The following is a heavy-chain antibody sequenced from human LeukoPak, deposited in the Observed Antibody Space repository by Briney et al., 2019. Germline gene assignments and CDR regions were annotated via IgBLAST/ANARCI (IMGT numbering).Heavy chain of an antibody. D-gene: IGHD6-13*01. CDR2: FDPEDGET. CDR3: ATVLYSSSFVLDY. J-gene: IGHJ4*02. Sequence: AASVTVSCKVSGYTLTELSMHWVRQAPGKGLEWMGGFDPEDGETIYAQKFQGRVTMTEDTSTDTAYMELSSLRSEDTAVYYCATVLYSSSFVLDYWGQGTLVTVSS. V-gene: IGHV1-24*01. CDR1: GYTLTELS.